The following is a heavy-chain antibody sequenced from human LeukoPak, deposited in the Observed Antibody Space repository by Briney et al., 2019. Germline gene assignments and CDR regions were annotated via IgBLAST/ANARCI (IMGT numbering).Heavy chain of an antibody. D-gene: IGHD3-22*01. CDR2: IYYSGST. J-gene: IGHJ5*02. V-gene: IGHV4-30-4*01. Sequence: PSQTLSLTCTVSGGSTNSGDYYWSWIRQPPGKGLEWIGYIYYSGSTYYNPSLKSRVTISVDTSKNQFSLKLSSVTAADTAVYYCARGFGEYYYDSSGYYYDWFDPWGQGTLVTVSS. CDR1: GGSTNSGDYY. CDR3: ARGFGEYYYDSSGYYYDWFDP.